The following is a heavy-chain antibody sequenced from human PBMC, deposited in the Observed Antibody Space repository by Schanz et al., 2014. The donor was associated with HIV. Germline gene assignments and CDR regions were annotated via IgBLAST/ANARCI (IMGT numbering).Heavy chain of an antibody. V-gene: IGHV4-31*03. CDR3: VRSLWNYPYYFES. D-gene: IGHD1-7*01. J-gene: IGHJ4*02. Sequence: QEQLQESGPGLVKPSQTLSLTCTVSGGSISTNGLYWSWVRQHPGKGLEWIGYIYYFGNTYYNPSLKSRLTISVDTSKNQFSLRLSSVTAADTAVYYCVRSLWNYPYYFESWGQGTLVTVSS. CDR2: IYYFGNT. CDR1: GGSISTNGLY.